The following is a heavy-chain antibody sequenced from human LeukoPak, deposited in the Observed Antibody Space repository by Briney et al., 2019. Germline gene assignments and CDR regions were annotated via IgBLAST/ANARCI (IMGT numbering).Heavy chain of an antibody. CDR2: ISYDGSNK. CDR3: AKARSLGVTAAINY. CDR1: GFTFSSYA. Sequence: GGSLRLSCAASGFTFSSYAMHWVRQAPGKGLEWVAVISYDGSNKYYADSVKGRFNISRDNSRNTLFLQMDTLRAEDTAVYYCAKARSLGVTAAINYWGQGTLVTVSS. J-gene: IGHJ4*02. D-gene: IGHD2-2*02. V-gene: IGHV3-30-3*01.